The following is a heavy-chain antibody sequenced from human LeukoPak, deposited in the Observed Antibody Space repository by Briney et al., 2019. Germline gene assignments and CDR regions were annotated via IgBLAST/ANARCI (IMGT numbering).Heavy chain of an antibody. CDR2: INHSGST. V-gene: IGHV4-34*01. CDR1: GGSFSGYY. Sequence: PSETLSLTCAVYGGSFSGYYWSWIRQPPGKGLEWIGEINHSGSTNYNPSLKSRVTISVDTSKNQFSLKLSSVTAADTAVYYCASRYYYDSSGYYDTTFGTYYFDYWGQGTLVTVSS. D-gene: IGHD3-22*01. J-gene: IGHJ4*02. CDR3: ASRYYYDSSGYYDTTFGTYYFDY.